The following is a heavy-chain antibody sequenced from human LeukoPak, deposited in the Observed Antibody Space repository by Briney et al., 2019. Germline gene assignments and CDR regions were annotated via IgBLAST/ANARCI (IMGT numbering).Heavy chain of an antibody. V-gene: IGHV3-21*01. CDR2: ISSSSSYI. J-gene: IGHJ4*02. CDR3: ARLWGDATIFDL. CDR1: GFTFSSYS. Sequence: GGSLRLSCAASGFTFSSYSMNWVRQAPGKGLEWVSSISSSSSYIHYADSVKGRFTISRDNAKNSLYLQMNSLRAEDTAVYYCARLWGDATIFDLWGQGTLVTVSS. D-gene: IGHD5-12*01.